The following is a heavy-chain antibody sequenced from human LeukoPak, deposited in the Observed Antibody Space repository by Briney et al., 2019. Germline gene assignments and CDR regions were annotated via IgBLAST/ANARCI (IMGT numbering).Heavy chain of an antibody. CDR2: ISSSGSTI. CDR3: AKTTVTTSLPFDY. V-gene: IGHV3-48*03. CDR1: GFTFSSYE. J-gene: IGHJ4*02. Sequence: QPGGSLRLSCAASGFTFSSYEMNWVRQAPGKGLEWVSYISSSGSTIYYADSAKGRFTISRDNAKNSLYLQMNSLRAEDTAVYYCAKTTVTTSLPFDYWGQGTLVTVSS. D-gene: IGHD4-17*01.